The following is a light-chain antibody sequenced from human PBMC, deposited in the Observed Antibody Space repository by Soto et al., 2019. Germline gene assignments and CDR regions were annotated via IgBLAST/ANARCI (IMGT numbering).Light chain of an antibody. Sequence: QSALTQPASVSASPGQSITISCIGTYSDIGGYKHVSWYQQHPGKAPKLIIYDASSRPSGISNRFSGSKSGNTASLTISGLQAEDEADYYCVSYATSTTLYVFGSGTKLTVL. J-gene: IGLJ1*01. CDR2: DAS. V-gene: IGLV2-14*03. CDR1: YSDIGGYKH. CDR3: VSYATSTTLYV.